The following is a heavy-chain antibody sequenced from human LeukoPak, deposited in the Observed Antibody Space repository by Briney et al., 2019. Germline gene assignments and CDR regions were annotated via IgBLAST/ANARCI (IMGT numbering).Heavy chain of an antibody. CDR2: ISSSGSTI. CDR3: ARDFPADIVLMVYGFDY. CDR1: GFTFSDYY. V-gene: IGHV3-11*04. J-gene: IGHJ4*02. Sequence: GGSLRLSCAASGFTFSDYYMSWIRQAPGKGLEWVSYISSSGSTIYYAGSVKGRFTISRDNAKNSLYLQMNSLRAEDTAVYYCARDFPADIVLMVYGFDYWGQGTLVTVSS. D-gene: IGHD2-8*01.